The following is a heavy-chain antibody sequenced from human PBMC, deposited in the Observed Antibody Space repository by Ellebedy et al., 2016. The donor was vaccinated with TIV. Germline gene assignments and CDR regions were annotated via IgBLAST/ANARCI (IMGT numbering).Heavy chain of an antibody. CDR3: AKLDSSGYYYGRLDY. CDR1: GFTFRNFA. J-gene: IGHJ4*02. CDR2: ISSSGVSS. V-gene: IGHV3-23*01. D-gene: IGHD3-22*01. Sequence: GGSLRLSCAASGFTFRNFAMTWVRQAPGKGLEWVSSISSSGVSSDYADSVRGRVTISRDHSKSTLYLQMDSLRADDSAEYYCAKLDSSGYYYGRLDYWGQGTLVTVSS.